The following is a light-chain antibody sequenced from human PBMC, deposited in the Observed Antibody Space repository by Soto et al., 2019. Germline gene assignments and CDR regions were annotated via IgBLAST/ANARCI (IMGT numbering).Light chain of an antibody. Sequence: EIVMTQSPATLSLSPGERATLSCRASQSVSSNLAWYQQKPGQAPRLLIYGASTRATGIPARFSGSGSGTEFTLTIXSLQXXDXXXXXXXXXXXXPWTXGQGTKVEIK. CDR1: QSVSSN. J-gene: IGKJ1*01. V-gene: IGKV3-15*01. CDR2: GAS. CDR3: XXXXXXPWT.